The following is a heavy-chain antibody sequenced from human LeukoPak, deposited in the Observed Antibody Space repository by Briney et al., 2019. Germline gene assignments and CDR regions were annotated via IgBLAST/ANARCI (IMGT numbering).Heavy chain of an antibody. V-gene: IGHV3-72*01. Sequence: PGGSLRLSCAASGFKFSDHYIDCVREGPGEGLERVGRSRNKASSYTTEYAASVEGRFTISRDVSGSSLYLPMISLRTEDTAVYYCGRIAINANNGMDVWGQGTTVTVSS. J-gene: IGHJ6*02. CDR3: GRIAINANNGMDV. CDR2: SRNKASSYTT. D-gene: IGHD1/OR15-1a*01. CDR1: GFKFSDHY.